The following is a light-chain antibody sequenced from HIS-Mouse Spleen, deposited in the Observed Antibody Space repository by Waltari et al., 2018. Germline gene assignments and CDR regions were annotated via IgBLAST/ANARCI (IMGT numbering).Light chain of an antibody. CDR2: SNN. J-gene: IGLJ1*01. V-gene: IGLV1-44*01. CDR1: SPNIGSNT. CDR3: AAWDDSLNGNYV. Sequence: QSVLTQPPSASGTPGQRVTTSCSGSSPNIGSNTVNWYQQLPGTAPKLLIYSNNQRPSGVPDRFSGSKSGTSASLAISGLQSEDEADYYCAAWDDSLNGNYVFGTGTKVTVL.